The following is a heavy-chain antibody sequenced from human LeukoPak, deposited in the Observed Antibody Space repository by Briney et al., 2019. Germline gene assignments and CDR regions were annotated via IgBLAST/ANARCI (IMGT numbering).Heavy chain of an antibody. CDR3: ARDFLDSSRGSGSYYHVYYYYFMHV. D-gene: IGHD3-10*01. CDR2: INPNSGGT. J-gene: IGHJ6*03. Sequence: GASVKVSCKASGYTFTGYYMHWVRQAPGQGLEGMGWINPNSGGTNYAQKFHGRGTMTRDTYISTSYLELSRLTSDDTAVYYCARDFLDSSRGSGSYYHVYYYYFMHVWGKGTTVTVSS. V-gene: IGHV1-2*02. CDR1: GYTFTGYY.